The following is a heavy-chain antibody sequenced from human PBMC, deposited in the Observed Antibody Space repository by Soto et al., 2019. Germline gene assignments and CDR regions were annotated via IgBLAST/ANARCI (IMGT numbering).Heavy chain of an antibody. CDR3: ARARRWDIVVVVAATYAFDI. CDR2: ISAYNGNT. V-gene: IGHV1-18*01. J-gene: IGHJ3*02. CDR1: GYTFTSYG. Sequence: ASVKVSCKASGYTFTSYGISWVRQAPGQGLEWMGWISAYNGNTNYAQKLQGRVTMTTDTSTSTAYMELRSLRSDDTAVYYCARARRWDIVVVVAATYAFDIWGQGTMVTVSS. D-gene: IGHD2-15*01.